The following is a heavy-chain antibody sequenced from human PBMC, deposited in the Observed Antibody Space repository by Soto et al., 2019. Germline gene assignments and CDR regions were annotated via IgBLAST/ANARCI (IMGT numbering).Heavy chain of an antibody. CDR2: IYPGDSDT. CDR1: GYIFTNYW. Sequence: XASLKISCQGCGYIFTNYWLGWVRQMPGKGLEWMGIIYPGDSDTRYSPSFQGQVTISADKSISTAYLQWSSLKASDTAMYYCATLANIFDFDNWGHGTLVTFS. V-gene: IGHV5-51*01. J-gene: IGHJ4*01. CDR3: ATLANIFDFDN. D-gene: IGHD2-21*01.